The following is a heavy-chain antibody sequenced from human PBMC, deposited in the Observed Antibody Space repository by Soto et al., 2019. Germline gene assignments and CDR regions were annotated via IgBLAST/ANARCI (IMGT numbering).Heavy chain of an antibody. J-gene: IGHJ6*02. CDR2: ISAYNGNT. CDR3: ARDRDDILTGSQLYYYSRLAV. V-gene: IGHV1-18*01. CDR1: VYTFTSYG. Sequence: ASVKFSCKASVYTFTSYGIIWLRQAPGRQRQWMGGISAYNGNTNCAQKLEGRVTMTTDTSTSTAYMELRRLRSADTAVYYCARDRDDILTGSQLYYYSRLAVWGQGTTVTVS. D-gene: IGHD3-9*01.